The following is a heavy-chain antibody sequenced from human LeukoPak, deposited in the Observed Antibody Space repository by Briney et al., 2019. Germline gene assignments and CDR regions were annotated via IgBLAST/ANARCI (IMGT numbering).Heavy chain of an antibody. CDR2: IGVRSGDL. CDR3: ARRYSMVPFDF. CDR1: GFTFSNSA. V-gene: IGHV3-23*01. Sequence: GGSLRLSCVASGFTFSNSAMSWARQSPGKGLEWVSSIGVRSGDLIYADSVKGRFTISRDNSKNTVHLQMNSLRGDDTAVYYCARRYSMVPFDFWGQGILVTVSS. D-gene: IGHD5-12*01. J-gene: IGHJ4*02.